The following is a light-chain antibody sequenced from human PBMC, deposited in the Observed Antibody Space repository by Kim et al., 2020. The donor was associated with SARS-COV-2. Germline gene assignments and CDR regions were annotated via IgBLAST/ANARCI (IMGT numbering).Light chain of an antibody. Sequence: EIVLTQSPVTVSLSPGDRASLSCRASHSVSSSYLAWYQQKPGQAPRLLIYGASSRATGIPDRFSGSGSRTDFTLTIGRLEPEDVAVYYCQQYGSSPLTFGGGTKVEI. CDR2: GAS. J-gene: IGKJ4*01. CDR3: QQYGSSPLT. V-gene: IGKV3-20*01. CDR1: HSVSSSY.